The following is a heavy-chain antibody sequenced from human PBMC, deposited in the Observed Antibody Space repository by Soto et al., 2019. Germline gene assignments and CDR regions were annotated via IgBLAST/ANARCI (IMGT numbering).Heavy chain of an antibody. V-gene: IGHV3-23*01. CDR2: ISGSADST. Sequence: EVQLLESGGGLVQPGGSLRVSCAASGFAFNIYAMSWVRQAPGKGLEWVSVISGSADSTNYADSVKGRFTISRDNSKNTVYLQMDSLRVEDTAVYYCAEDRNHYGSGSYFDYWGQGTLVTVSS. D-gene: IGHD3-10*01. CDR1: GFAFNIYA. J-gene: IGHJ4*02. CDR3: AEDRNHYGSGSYFDY.